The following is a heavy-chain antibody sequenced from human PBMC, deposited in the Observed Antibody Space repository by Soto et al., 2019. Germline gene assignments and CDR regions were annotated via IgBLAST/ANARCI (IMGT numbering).Heavy chain of an antibody. Sequence: GESLKISCKGSGYSFTSYWIGWVRQMPGKGLEWMGIIYPGYSDTRYSPSFQCQVTISDDKSISTAYLQWSSRKASDTAMYYCARPTYLGRAYCSGGRCNGYFDYWGQGTQVTVSS. D-gene: IGHD2-15*01. J-gene: IGHJ4*02. CDR3: ARPTYLGRAYCSGGRCNGYFDY. CDR1: GYSFTSYW. V-gene: IGHV5-51*01. CDR2: IYPGYSDT.